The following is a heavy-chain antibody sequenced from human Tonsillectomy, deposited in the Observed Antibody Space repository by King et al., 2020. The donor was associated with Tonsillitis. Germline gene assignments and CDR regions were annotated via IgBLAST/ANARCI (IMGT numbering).Heavy chain of an antibody. CDR2: IDPSDSYT. CDR1: GYSFTTYW. J-gene: IGHJ1*01. V-gene: IGHV5-10-1*01. CDR3: AISSSQSAEHFQH. D-gene: IGHD6-13*01. Sequence: QLVQSGAEVKKPGESLRISCKGSGYSFTTYWISWVRQMPGKGLEWMGRIDPSDSYTNYRPSFQGHVTISADKSISTAYLQWYSLKASDTAVYYCAISSSQSAEHFQHWGQGTLVTVSS.